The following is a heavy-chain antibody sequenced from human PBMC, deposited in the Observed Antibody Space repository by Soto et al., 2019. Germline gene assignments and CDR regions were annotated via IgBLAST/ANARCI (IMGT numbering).Heavy chain of an antibody. CDR1: GFTFSSDS. V-gene: IGHV3-21*01. CDR3: ARVLLYYGMDV. J-gene: IGHJ6*02. CDR2: ISSSSSYI. Sequence: GGALRLSCAASGFTFSSDSMNWVRQAPGKGLEWVSFISSSSSYIYYADSVKGRFTIFRANAKNSLYLQMNSLRAEDTPVYYCARVLLYYGMDVWGQGTTVTVSS. D-gene: IGHD1-26*01.